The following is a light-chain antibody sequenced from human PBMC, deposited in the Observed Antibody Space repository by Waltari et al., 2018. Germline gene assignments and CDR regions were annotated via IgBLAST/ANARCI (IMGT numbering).Light chain of an antibody. CDR1: QSVSNN. J-gene: IGKJ3*01. Sequence: EIVMTQSPATLSVSPGERATLSCRASQSVSNNLAWYQQNPGQAPRLLICGAYTRATGISARFSGSGSGTDFTLTINSLQSEDFAVYYCQQYKNWPRTFGPGTKVEIK. CDR2: GAY. CDR3: QQYKNWPRT. V-gene: IGKV3-15*01.